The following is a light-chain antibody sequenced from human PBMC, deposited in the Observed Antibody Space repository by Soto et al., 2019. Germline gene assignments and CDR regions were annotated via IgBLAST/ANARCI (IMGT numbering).Light chain of an antibody. CDR3: QQYNNWPPLT. V-gene: IGKV3-15*01. CDR2: SAS. CDR1: QSVSSN. J-gene: IGKJ4*01. Sequence: EIVMTQSPLTLYLSPGERATLSCRASQSVSSNLAWYQQKPGQPPRLLIYSASTRATDIPARFSGSGSGTEFTLTISSLQSEDFAVYYCQQYNNWPPLTFGGGTKVEIK.